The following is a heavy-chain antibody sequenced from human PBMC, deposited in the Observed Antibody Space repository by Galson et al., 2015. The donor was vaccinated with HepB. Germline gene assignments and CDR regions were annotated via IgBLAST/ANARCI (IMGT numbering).Heavy chain of an antibody. J-gene: IGHJ3*02. V-gene: IGHV4-34*01. CDR3: ARGLNIRTHAFDI. Sequence: DTLSLTCAVYSGAFSGYYWSWIRQPPGKGLEWIGGVVHSGGTKYIPSLKSRVTISVDTSKNQFSLRLSSVTAADTAMYYCARGLNIRTHAFDIWGQGTMVTVSS. CDR2: VVHSGGT. CDR1: SGAFSGYY. D-gene: IGHD1-14*01.